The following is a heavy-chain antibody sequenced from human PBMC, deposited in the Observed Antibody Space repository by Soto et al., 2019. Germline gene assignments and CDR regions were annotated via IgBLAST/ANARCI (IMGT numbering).Heavy chain of an antibody. Sequence: EVQLVESGGGLVQPGGSLRLSCAASGFTFSNYHMTWVRQAPGKGLEWLSYISSTSTTIYYADSVRGRFTISRDNVKNSLYLRMDSLRAEDTAVYYCAKDGTWFGELLPQYSWGQGTLVTVSS. CDR2: ISSTSTTI. J-gene: IGHJ4*02. V-gene: IGHV3-48*01. CDR1: GFTFSNYH. CDR3: AKDGTWFGELLPQYS. D-gene: IGHD3-10*01.